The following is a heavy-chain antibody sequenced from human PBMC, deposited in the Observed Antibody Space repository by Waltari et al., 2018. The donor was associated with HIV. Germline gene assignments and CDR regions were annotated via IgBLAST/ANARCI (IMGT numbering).Heavy chain of an antibody. Sequence: VQLHESGPGLVRPSETLSVTCSVSKGSLPGSFGSWVRQTPGTVLEWIGYVSYMGSTNYNPSLKGRVTIHLDASKKQFSLDLRSVVAADTAVYYCARHRLAATGRFDDWGQGTLVTVSS. CDR1: KGSLPGSF. J-gene: IGHJ4*02. D-gene: IGHD6-13*01. CDR3: ARHRLAATGRFDD. CDR2: VSYMGST. V-gene: IGHV4-59*08.